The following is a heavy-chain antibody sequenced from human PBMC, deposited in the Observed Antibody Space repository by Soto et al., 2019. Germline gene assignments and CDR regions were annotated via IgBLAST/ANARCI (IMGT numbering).Heavy chain of an antibody. CDR3: AKDKDSSSGWYDC. J-gene: IGHJ5*01. D-gene: IGHD6-19*01. Sequence: PGGSLRLSCAAPGFTFSSYAMSWVRQAPGKGLGWVSAISGSGGSTYYADSVKGRFTISRDNSKNTLYLQMNSLRAKDTAVYYCAKDKDSSSGWYDCWGQGTLVTVSS. CDR2: ISGSGGST. V-gene: IGHV3-23*01. CDR1: GFTFSSYA.